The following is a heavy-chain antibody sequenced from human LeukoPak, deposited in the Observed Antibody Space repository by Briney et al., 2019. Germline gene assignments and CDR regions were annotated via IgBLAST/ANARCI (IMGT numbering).Heavy chain of an antibody. CDR1: GFTFSSYW. CDR3: ARDHYYGSGSYYREDY. CDR2: IKQDGSEK. D-gene: IGHD3-10*01. J-gene: IGHJ4*02. Sequence: GGSLRLSCAASGFTFSSYWMSWVRQAPGKGLEWVANIKQDGSEKYYVDSVKGRFTISRDNAKNSLYLQMNSLRAEDTAVYYCARDHYYGSGSYYREDYWGQGTLVTVSS. V-gene: IGHV3-7*01.